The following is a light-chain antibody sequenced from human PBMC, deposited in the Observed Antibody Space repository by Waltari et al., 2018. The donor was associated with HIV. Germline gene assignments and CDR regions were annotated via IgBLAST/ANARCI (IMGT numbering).Light chain of an antibody. CDR1: NSNIGESP. Sequence: QSVLTQAPSASATPGQRVTISCSGFNSNIGESPVIWYQQVPGRAPKLLIYSNTLRPSGVPDRFSGSRSGTSASLAISGLQSEDEGDYYCATWDSSLNGLHWVFGGGTKLTVL. V-gene: IGLV1-44*01. CDR2: SNT. CDR3: ATWDSSLNGLHWV. J-gene: IGLJ3*02.